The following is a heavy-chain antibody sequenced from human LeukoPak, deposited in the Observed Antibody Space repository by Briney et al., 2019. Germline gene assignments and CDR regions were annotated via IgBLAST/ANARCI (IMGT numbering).Heavy chain of an antibody. Sequence: GGSLRLSCAASGFTFSSYGMSWVRQAPGKGLEWVSAISGSGGSTYYADSVKGRFTISRDNSKNTLYLQMNSLRAEDTAVYYCAKLDYYDSSGYYLFDYWGQGTLVTVSS. V-gene: IGHV3-23*01. D-gene: IGHD3-22*01. CDR3: AKLDYYDSSGYYLFDY. J-gene: IGHJ4*02. CDR2: ISGSGGST. CDR1: GFTFSSYG.